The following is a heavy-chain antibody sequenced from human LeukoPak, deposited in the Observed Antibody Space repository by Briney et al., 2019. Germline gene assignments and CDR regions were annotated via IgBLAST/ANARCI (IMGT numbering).Heavy chain of an antibody. CDR3: AREVMATIPAPTAAGY. V-gene: IGHV1-2*02. D-gene: IGHD5-24*01. Sequence: ASVKVSCKASGYTFTGYYMHWVRQAPGQGLEWMGWINPNSGGTNYAQKFQGRVTMTRDTSTSTVYMELSSLRSEDTAVYYCAREVMATIPAPTAAGYWGQGTLVTVSS. J-gene: IGHJ4*02. CDR1: GYTFTGYY. CDR2: INPNSGGT.